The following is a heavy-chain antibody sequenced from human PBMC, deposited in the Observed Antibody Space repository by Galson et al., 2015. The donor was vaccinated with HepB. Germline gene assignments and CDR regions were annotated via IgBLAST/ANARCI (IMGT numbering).Heavy chain of an antibody. Sequence: SVKVSCKASGYTFTSYGISWVRQAPGQGLEWMGWISAYNGNTNYAQKLQGRVTMTTDTSTSTAYMELRSLRSDDTAVYYCARDTDYGDYTTHLGYWGQGTLVTVSSGSASGNYYQGEWYFDLWGRGTLVTVSS. D-gene: IGHD4-17*01. CDR3: ARDTDYGDYTTHLGYWGQGTLVTVSSGSASGNYYQGEWYFDL. J-gene: IGHJ2*01. CDR1: GYTFTSYG. V-gene: IGHV1-18*01. CDR2: ISAYNGNT.